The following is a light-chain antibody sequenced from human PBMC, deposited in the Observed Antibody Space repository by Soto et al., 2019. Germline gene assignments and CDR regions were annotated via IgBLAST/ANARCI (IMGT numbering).Light chain of an antibody. V-gene: IGLV2-14*01. CDR3: SSYTSSITPVV. Sequence: QSALTQPASVSGSPGQSITISCTGTSSDVGGYNYVSWYQHHPGKAPKLMIYEVSNRPSGVSNRFSGSKSGNTASLTISGLQAEDEADYYCSSYTSSITPVVFGGGTKVTVL. J-gene: IGLJ2*01. CDR1: SSDVGGYNY. CDR2: EVS.